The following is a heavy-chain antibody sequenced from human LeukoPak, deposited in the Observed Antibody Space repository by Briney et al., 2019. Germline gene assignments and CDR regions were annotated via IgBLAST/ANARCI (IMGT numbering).Heavy chain of an antibody. CDR1: GFTFSSCA. CDR2: ISPDGSYK. Sequence: PGGSLRLSCAASGFTFSSCAMHWVRQAPGKGLEWVALISPDGSYKYYADSVKGRLTISRDNSKNTLYLQMNRLTAEDTAVYCCARDLGTLTIIFDFWGQGTLVTVSS. J-gene: IGHJ4*02. CDR3: ARDLGTLTIIFDF. D-gene: IGHD4-17*01. V-gene: IGHV3-30*04.